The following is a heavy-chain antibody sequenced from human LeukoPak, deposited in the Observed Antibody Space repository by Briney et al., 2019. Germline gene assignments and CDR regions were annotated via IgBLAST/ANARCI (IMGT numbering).Heavy chain of an antibody. J-gene: IGHJ4*02. V-gene: IGHV3-30*03. CDR3: ARGRPHGNDY. CDR2: ISYDGSDK. Sequence: PGGSLRLSCEASGFTFSSYGMHWVRQAPGGGLEWVAVISYDGSDKKYGDSAKGRFTISRDNSKNTLYLQMNSLRVEDTAVYYCARGRPHGNDYWGQGTLVTVSS. CDR1: GFTFSSYG. D-gene: IGHD4-23*01.